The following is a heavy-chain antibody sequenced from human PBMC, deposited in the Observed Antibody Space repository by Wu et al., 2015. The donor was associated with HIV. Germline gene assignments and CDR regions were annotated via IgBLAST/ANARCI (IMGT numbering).Heavy chain of an antibody. CDR3: VSFLLCIRGVIRGTS. CDR1: GYTFTTYY. CDR2: INPGGGNT. V-gene: IGHV1-46*01. J-gene: IGHJ6*02. Sequence: QVQLVQSGAEVKRPGASVKVSCKASGYTFTTYYIHWVRQAPGQGLEWMGIINPGGGNTNYAHKFQGRVTMTRDTSTSTVHMELSSLRSEDTAVYYCVSFLLCIRGVIRGTSWGQGTT. D-gene: IGHD3-10*01.